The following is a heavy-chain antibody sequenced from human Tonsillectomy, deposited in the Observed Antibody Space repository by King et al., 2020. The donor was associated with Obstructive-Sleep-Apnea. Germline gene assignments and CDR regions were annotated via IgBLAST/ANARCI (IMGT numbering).Heavy chain of an antibody. V-gene: IGHV3-30*04. D-gene: IGHD4-17*01. CDR2: ISYDGSYK. J-gene: IGHJ6*02. CDR3: ARGTGDYQSYYYGMDV. CDR1: GFTFTSSS. Sequence: VQLVESGGGVVQPGRSLRLSCAASGFTFTSSSLHWVRQAPGKGLEWVALISYDGSYKYYADSVKGRFTISRDNSKNTLYLQMNSLRAEDTAVYYCARGTGDYQSYYYGMDVWGQGTTVTVPS.